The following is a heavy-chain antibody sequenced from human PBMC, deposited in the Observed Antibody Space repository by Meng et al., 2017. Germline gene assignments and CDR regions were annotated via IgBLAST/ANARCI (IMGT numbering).Heavy chain of an antibody. D-gene: IGHD3-9*01. CDR3: ARAILTGYYYFDY. Sequence: GESLKISCAASGFTFSSYWMSWVRQAPGKGLEWVSGINWNGGSTGYADSVKGRFTISRDNAKNSLYLQMNSLRAEDTALYYCARAILTGYYYFDYWGQGTLVTVSS. CDR2: INWNGGST. J-gene: IGHJ4*02. CDR1: GFTFSSYW. V-gene: IGHV3-20*04.